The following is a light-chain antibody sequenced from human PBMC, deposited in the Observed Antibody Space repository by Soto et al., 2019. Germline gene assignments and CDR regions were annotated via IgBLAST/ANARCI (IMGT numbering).Light chain of an antibody. CDR3: QQYNDNWT. CDR1: QSISSW. V-gene: IGKV1-5*03. CDR2: KAS. Sequence: DIQMTQSPSTLSASVGDRVTITCRASQSISSWLAWYQQKPGQAPKLLIYKASTLQSGVPSRFSGSGSGTEFTLAISSLQPDDSATYYCQQYNDNWTFXQGTKV. J-gene: IGKJ1*01.